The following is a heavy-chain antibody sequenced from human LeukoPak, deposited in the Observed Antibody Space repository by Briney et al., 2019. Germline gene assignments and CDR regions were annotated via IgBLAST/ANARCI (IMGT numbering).Heavy chain of an antibody. CDR3: ARGPAPAGLPYYYYYMDV. CDR2: IRSKANSYAT. V-gene: IGHV3-73*01. D-gene: IGHD1-14*01. J-gene: IGHJ6*03. Sequence: GGSLRLSCAASGFTFSGSAMHWVRQASGKGLEWVGRIRSKANSYATAYAASVKGRFTISRDDSKNTLYLQMGSLRAEDMAVYYCARGPAPAGLPYYYYYMDVWGKGTTVTISS. CDR1: GFTFSGSA.